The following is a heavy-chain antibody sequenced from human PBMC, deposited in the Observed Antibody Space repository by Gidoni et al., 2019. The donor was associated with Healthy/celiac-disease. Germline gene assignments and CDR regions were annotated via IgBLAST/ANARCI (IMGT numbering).Heavy chain of an antibody. Sequence: QVQLVQSGAEVKKPGSSVKVSCKASGGTFSSYAISWVRQAPGHGLEWMGGIIPIFGTANYAQKFQGRVTITADESTSTAYMELSSLRSEDTAVYYCARRANDLVTGDWYFDLWGRGTLVTVSS. CDR3: ARRANDLVTGDWYFDL. J-gene: IGHJ2*01. D-gene: IGHD1-1*01. CDR1: GGTFSSYA. CDR2: IIPIFGTA. V-gene: IGHV1-69*01.